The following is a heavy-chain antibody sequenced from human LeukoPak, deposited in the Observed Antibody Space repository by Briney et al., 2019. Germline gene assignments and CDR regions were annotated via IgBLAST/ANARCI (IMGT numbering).Heavy chain of an antibody. V-gene: IGHV3-33*08. J-gene: IGHJ5*02. CDR1: GFTFSSYG. CDR3: AREYCSGGSCYVPWFAP. Sequence: GGSLRLSCAASGFTFSSYGMHWVRQAPGKGLEWVAVIWYDGSNKYYADSVKGRFTISRDNSKNTLYLQMNSLRAEDTAVYYCAREYCSGGSCYVPWFAPWGQGTLVTVSS. D-gene: IGHD2-15*01. CDR2: IWYDGSNK.